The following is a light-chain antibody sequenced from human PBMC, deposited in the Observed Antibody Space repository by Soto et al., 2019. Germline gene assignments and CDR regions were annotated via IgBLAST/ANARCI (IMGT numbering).Light chain of an antibody. CDR3: QQYDNLLPIT. V-gene: IGKV1-33*01. Sequence: IQMTQSPSSLSASVGDRVTITCQASRDIAKNLNWYRQKPGKAPKLLIYDASSLQTGVPSRFSGSGSATHFTFTISSLQSEDIATYYCQQYDNLLPITFGQGTRLEIK. CDR1: RDIAKN. J-gene: IGKJ5*01. CDR2: DAS.